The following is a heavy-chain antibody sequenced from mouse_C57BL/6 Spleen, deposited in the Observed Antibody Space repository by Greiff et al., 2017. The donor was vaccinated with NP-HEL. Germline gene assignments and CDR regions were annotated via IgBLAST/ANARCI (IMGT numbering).Heavy chain of an antibody. CDR3: ARFANWPDY. D-gene: IGHD4-1*01. J-gene: IGHJ2*01. CDR1: GYTFTSYW. CDR2: IDPSDSYT. V-gene: IGHV1-69*01. Sequence: VQLQQPGAELVMPGASVKLSCKASGYTFTSYWMHWVKQRPGQGLEWIGEIDPSDSYTNYNQKFKGKSTLTVDKSSSTAYMQLSSLTSEDSAVYYCARFANWPDYWGQGTTLTVSS.